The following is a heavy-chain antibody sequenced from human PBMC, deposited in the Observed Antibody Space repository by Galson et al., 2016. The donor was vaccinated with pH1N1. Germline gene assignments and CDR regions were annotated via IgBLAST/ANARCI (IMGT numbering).Heavy chain of an antibody. CDR1: GYTDINYG. J-gene: IGHJ3*02. D-gene: IGHD3-10*01. CDR3: ARDRGVFDI. V-gene: IGHV1-18*01. CDR2: ISADDGHT. Sequence: SVKVYCKASGYTDINYGIACVRQAPGQGPEWMGWISADDGHTDDAQNFQGRVAMTIDTSTSTANMELRSLRSDDTAVYYCARDRGVFDIWGQGTRVTVSS.